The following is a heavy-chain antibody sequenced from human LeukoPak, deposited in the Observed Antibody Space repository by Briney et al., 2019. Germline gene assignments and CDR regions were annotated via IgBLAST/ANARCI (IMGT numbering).Heavy chain of an antibody. D-gene: IGHD5-12*01. J-gene: IGHJ6*02. Sequence: ASVKVSCKVSGYTLTELSMHWVRQAPGKGLEWMGGFDPEDGETIYTQRFQGRVTMTEDTSTDTAYMELSSLRSEDTAVYYCATNIEWLRSRPYYYGMDVWGQGTTVTVSS. CDR1: GYTLTELS. CDR3: ATNIEWLRSRPYYYGMDV. V-gene: IGHV1-24*01. CDR2: FDPEDGET.